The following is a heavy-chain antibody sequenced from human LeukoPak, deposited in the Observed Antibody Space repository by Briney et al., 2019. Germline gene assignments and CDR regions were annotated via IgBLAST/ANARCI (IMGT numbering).Heavy chain of an antibody. CDR1: GFTVSSNY. D-gene: IGHD4-4*01. CDR2: IYSGGST. CDR3: ARDLFNYSNFGY. Sequence: PGGSLRLSGAASGFTVSSNYMSWVRQAPGKGLEWVSVIYSGGSTYYADSVKGRFTISGDNSKNTLYLQMNSLRAEDTAVYYCARDLFNYSNFGYWGQGTLVTVSS. J-gene: IGHJ4*02. V-gene: IGHV3-66*01.